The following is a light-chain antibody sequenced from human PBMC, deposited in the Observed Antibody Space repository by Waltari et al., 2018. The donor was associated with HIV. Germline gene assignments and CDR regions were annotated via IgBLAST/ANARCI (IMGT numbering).Light chain of an antibody. V-gene: IGLV2-23*02. Sequence: QSALTQPASVSGSPGQSITISCTGTSSDVGGYNYVSWYQQPPGKAPKLLIYAVTKRPSGVSNRLSGSKSGNTASLTISGLQAEDEAAYYCCSYAGSSTVIFGGGTKLTVL. J-gene: IGLJ2*01. CDR3: CSYAGSSTVI. CDR2: AVT. CDR1: SSDVGGYNY.